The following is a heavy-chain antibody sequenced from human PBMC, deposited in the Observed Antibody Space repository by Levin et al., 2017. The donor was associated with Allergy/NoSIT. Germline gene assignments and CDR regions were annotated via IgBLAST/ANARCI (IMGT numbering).Heavy chain of an antibody. J-gene: IGHJ5*02. Sequence: GASVKVSCRTSGYAFIDYYIHWVRQAPGQGLEWMIRIHPKSGRTNYAQKFQGRVTMTWDTSISTAYMELSGLKSDDTAVYYCARDMRDDWLDPWGQGTLVTVSS. CDR2: IHPKSGRT. V-gene: IGHV1-2*06. D-gene: IGHD2-2*01. CDR3: ARDMRDDWLDP. CDR1: GYAFIDYY.